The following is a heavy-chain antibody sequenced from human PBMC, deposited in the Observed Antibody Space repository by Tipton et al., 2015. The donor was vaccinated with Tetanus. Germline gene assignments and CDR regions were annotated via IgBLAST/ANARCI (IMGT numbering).Heavy chain of an antibody. J-gene: IGHJ5*02. Sequence: TLSLTCTVSGDSISFYYWSWIRQPPGKGLEWIGYIYYSGNTKYNPSLKSRVTMSVDTSKNQFSLILSSVTAADTAVYYCARQADNWFDPWGQGTLVAVSS. CDR2: IYYSGNT. CDR1: GDSISFYY. CDR3: ARQADNWFDP. V-gene: IGHV4-59*08.